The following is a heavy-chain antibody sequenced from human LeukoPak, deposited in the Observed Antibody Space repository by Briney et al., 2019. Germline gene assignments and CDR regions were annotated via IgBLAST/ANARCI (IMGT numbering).Heavy chain of an antibody. V-gene: IGHV4-4*07. D-gene: IGHD2-8*02. Sequence: PSETLSLTCTVSGGPINSYYWSWIRQPAGKGLEWLGLIYTSGRINYNSSLKSRLTISVDTSKNQFSLELRSVTAADTAVYYCARDPGGGSPGWGQGTLVTVSS. CDR1: GGPINSYY. CDR2: IYTSGRI. J-gene: IGHJ4*02. CDR3: ARDPGGGSPG.